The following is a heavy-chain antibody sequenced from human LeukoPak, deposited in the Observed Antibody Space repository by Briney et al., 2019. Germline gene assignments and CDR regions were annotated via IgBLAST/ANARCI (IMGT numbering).Heavy chain of an antibody. D-gene: IGHD3-3*01. J-gene: IGHJ4*02. V-gene: IGHV3-74*01. CDR1: GFTFSSYW. CDR2: INSDGSST. CDR3: ARVSYDFWSGYLDY. Sequence: GGSLRLSCAASGFTFSSYWMHWVRQAPGKGLVWVSRINSDGSSTSYADSEKGRFTISRDNAKNTLYLQMNSLRAEDTAVYYCARVSYDFWSGYLDYWGQGTLVTVSS.